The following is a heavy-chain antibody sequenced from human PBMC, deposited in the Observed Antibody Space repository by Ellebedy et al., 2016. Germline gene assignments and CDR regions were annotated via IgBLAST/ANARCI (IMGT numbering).Heavy chain of an antibody. Sequence: ETLSLTCAASGFTFSSYAMSWVRQAPGKGLEWVSAISGSGGSTYYADSVKGRFTISRDNSKNTLYLQMNSLRAEDTAVYYCAREREMATIYNGMDVWGQGTTVTVSS. CDR1: GFTFSSYA. J-gene: IGHJ6*02. D-gene: IGHD5-24*01. V-gene: IGHV3-23*01. CDR3: AREREMATIYNGMDV. CDR2: ISGSGGST.